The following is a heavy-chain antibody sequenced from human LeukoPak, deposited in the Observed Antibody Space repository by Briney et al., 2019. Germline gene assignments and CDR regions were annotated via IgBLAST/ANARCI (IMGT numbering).Heavy chain of an antibody. J-gene: IGHJ3*02. Sequence: SSQTLSLTCTVSGGSISSDDDYWSWIRQPPGKGLEWIGYIYYSGSTNYNPSLKSRVTISVDTSKNQFSLKLSSVTAADTAVYYCARETKELNDAFDIWGQGTMVTVSS. CDR3: ARETKELNDAFDI. D-gene: IGHD1-7*01. V-gene: IGHV4-61*08. CDR1: GGSISSDDDY. CDR2: IYYSGST.